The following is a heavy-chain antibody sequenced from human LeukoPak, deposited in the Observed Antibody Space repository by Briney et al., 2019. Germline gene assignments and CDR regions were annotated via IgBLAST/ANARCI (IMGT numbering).Heavy chain of an antibody. Sequence: ASVKVSCKASGYTFTGYYMHWVRQAPGQGLEWMGWINPNTGGTSYAQKFQGRVTMTTDTSTNTAYMEVRSLRSDDTAVYYCAREAPVAAGSDAFDIWGQGTMVTVSS. D-gene: IGHD6-19*01. J-gene: IGHJ3*02. CDR2: INPNTGGT. V-gene: IGHV1-2*02. CDR3: AREAPVAAGSDAFDI. CDR1: GYTFTGYY.